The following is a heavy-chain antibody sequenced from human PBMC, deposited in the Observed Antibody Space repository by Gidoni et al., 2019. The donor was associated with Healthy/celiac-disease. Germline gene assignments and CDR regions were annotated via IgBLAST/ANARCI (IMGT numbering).Heavy chain of an antibody. D-gene: IGHD6-6*01. CDR3: ARDLRDSSSRTYYYGMDV. CDR1: GYTFTGSY. V-gene: IGHV1-2*04. J-gene: IGHJ6*02. CDR2: INPNSGGT. Sequence: QVQLVQSGAAVKKPGASVKVSCKASGYTFTGSYMHWVRQAPGQGLEWMGWINPNSGGTNYAQKFQGWVTMTRDTSISTAYMELSRLRSDDTAVYYCARDLRDSSSRTYYYGMDVWGQGTTVTVSS.